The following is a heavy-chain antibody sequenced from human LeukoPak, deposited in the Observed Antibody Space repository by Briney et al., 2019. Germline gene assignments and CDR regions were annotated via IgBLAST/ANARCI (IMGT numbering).Heavy chain of an antibody. J-gene: IGHJ4*02. CDR3: ARSRTGSGFLFDY. CDR1: GYTFTVYY. V-gene: IGHV1-2*02. CDR2: INPNSGGT. D-gene: IGHD3-10*01. Sequence: GASVKVSFKASGYTFTVYYMHWVRQAPGQGLEWMGWINPNSGGTNYARKFQGRVTMTRDTSISTAYMELSRLRSDDTAVYYCARSRTGSGFLFDYWGQGTLVTVSS.